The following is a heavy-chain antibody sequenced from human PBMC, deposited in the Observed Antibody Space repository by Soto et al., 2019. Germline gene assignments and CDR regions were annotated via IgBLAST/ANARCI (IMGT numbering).Heavy chain of an antibody. CDR1: GFTFSSHE. J-gene: IGHJ3*01. CDR2: ISISGRTI. D-gene: IGHD1-26*01. V-gene: IGHV3-48*03. CDR3: ARDVSGSFYVSGINDDAYDL. Sequence: GGSLRLSCAASGFTFSSHEMNWVRQAPGKGLEWVAYISISGRTIYYADSVKGRFTTSRDDAKSSLYLQMNSLRAGDTAVYYCARDVSGSFYVSGINDDAYDLWGQGTLVTVSS.